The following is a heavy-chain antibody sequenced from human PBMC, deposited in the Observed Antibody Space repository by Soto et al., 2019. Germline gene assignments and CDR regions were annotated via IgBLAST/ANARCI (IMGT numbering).Heavy chain of an antibody. CDR2: ISSSGSTI. J-gene: IGHJ4*02. V-gene: IGHV3-11*01. Sequence: GGSLRLSCAASGFTFSDYYMSWIRQAPGKGLEWVSYISSSGSTIYYADSVKGRFTISRDNAKNSLYLQMNSLRAEDTAVYYCASEGRAAAAPFDYWGQGTLVTVSS. CDR1: GFTFSDYY. CDR3: ASEGRAAAAPFDY. D-gene: IGHD6-13*01.